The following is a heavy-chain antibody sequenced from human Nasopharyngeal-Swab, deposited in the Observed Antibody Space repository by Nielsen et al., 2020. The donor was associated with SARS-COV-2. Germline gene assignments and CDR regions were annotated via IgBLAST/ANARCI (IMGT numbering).Heavy chain of an antibody. Sequence: SETLSPTCAVYGGSSSAYYWGWIRQPPAKGLEWIAEIHHSGSTNYNPSLKSRVTLSVDTSMNQFSLELRSVTAADTAVYYCARGLSGIVPAPILGLGPYYYYYYMDVWGKGTTVTVSS. CDR2: IHHSGST. CDR3: ARGLSGIVPAPILGLGPYYYYYYMDV. V-gene: IGHV4-34*01. D-gene: IGHD2-2*01. J-gene: IGHJ6*03. CDR1: GGSSSAYY.